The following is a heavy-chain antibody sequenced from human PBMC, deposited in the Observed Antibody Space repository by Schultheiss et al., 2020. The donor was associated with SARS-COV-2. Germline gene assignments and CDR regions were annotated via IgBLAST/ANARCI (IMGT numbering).Heavy chain of an antibody. CDR2: INHSGST. V-gene: IGHV4-34*01. CDR3: ARDPTYYDILTGSYALYYYGMDV. CDR1: GGSFRGYY. D-gene: IGHD3-9*01. J-gene: IGHJ6*02. Sequence: SETLSLTCAVYGGSFRGYYWNWIRQPPGKGLEWIGEINHSGSTNYNPSLKSRVTISVDTSKNQFSLKLSSVTAADTAVYYCARDPTYYDILTGSYALYYYGMDVWGQGTTVTVAS.